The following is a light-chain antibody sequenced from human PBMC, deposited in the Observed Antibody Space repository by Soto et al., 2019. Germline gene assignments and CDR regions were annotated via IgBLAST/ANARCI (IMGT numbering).Light chain of an antibody. CDR2: EVS. J-gene: IGLJ1*01. Sequence: QSALTQPPSASGSPGQSVTISCTGTSSDVGGYNYVSWYQQHPGKAPKLIIYEVSKRPSGVPDRFSGSKSSNTASLTVSGLQAEDEADYYCSSYAGSPLCVFGTGTKVTVL. V-gene: IGLV2-8*01. CDR1: SSDVGGYNY. CDR3: SSYAGSPLCV.